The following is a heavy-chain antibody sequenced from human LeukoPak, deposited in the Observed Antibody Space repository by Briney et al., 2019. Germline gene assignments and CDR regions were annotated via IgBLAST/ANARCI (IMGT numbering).Heavy chain of an antibody. J-gene: IGHJ4*02. CDR2: INSDGSEG. Sequence: GGSLRLSCAASGFTFSSYWMSWVRQAPGKGLEWVASINSDGSEGYYADVVKGRFTISRDNAKNSLYLQINSLRAEDTAVYYCARSSYSSSSSVWGQGTLVTVSS. V-gene: IGHV3-7*03. CDR3: ARSSYSSSSSV. CDR1: GFTFSSYW. D-gene: IGHD6-6*01.